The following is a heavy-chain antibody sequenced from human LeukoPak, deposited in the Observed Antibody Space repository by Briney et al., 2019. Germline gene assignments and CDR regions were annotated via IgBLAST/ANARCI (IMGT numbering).Heavy chain of an antibody. CDR1: GGSISSYY. V-gene: IGHV4-59*12. D-gene: IGHD2-15*01. Sequence: SETLSLTCTVSGGSISSYYWSWIRQPPGKGLEWIGYIYYSGNTNYNPSLKSRVTISVDTSKNQFSLKLSSVTAADTAVYYCARGLGGDIVVVVAATPRYFDYWGQGTLVTVSS. CDR3: ARGLGGDIVVVVAATPRYFDY. CDR2: IYYSGNT. J-gene: IGHJ4*02.